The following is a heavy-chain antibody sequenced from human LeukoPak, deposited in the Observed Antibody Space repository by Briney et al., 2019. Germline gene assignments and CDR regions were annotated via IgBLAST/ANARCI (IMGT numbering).Heavy chain of an antibody. Sequence: GGSLRLSCAASGFTFSSYSMNWVRQAPGKGLEWVSYISSSSSTICYTDSVKGRCTISRDNAKNSLYLQMNSLRAEDTAVYYCARDMTTVRYYYYYMDVWGKGTTVTVSS. V-gene: IGHV3-48*01. CDR1: GFTFSSYS. J-gene: IGHJ6*03. CDR2: ISSSSSTI. CDR3: ARDMTTVRYYYYYMDV. D-gene: IGHD4-11*01.